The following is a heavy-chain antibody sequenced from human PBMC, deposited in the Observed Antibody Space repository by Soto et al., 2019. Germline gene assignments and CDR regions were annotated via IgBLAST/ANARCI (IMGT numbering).Heavy chain of an antibody. D-gene: IGHD3-10*01. J-gene: IGHJ6*02. CDR1: GGSISSSSYY. Sequence: SETLSLTCTVSGGSISSSSYYWGWIRQPPGKGLEWIGSIYYSGSTYYNPSLKSRVTISVDTSKNQFSLKLSSVTAADTAVYYCARRPHYYGSVPNYYYGMDVWGQGTTVTVSS. V-gene: IGHV4-39*01. CDR2: IYYSGST. CDR3: ARRPHYYGSVPNYYYGMDV.